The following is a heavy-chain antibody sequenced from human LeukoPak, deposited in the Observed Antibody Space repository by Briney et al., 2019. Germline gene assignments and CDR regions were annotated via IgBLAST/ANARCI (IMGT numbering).Heavy chain of an antibody. J-gene: IGHJ4*02. Sequence: ASVKVSCKASGYTFSGTGWYLYWLRQAPGQGLECMGWIHPNNGDTAYAQKFEGRVAMTRDTSISTAYMELRRLRPDDTAVYFCARDGPAQMVDLGYWGQGTLVTVSS. D-gene: IGHD3-10*01. CDR1: GYTFSGTGWY. CDR3: ARDGPAQMVDLGY. V-gene: IGHV1-2*02. CDR2: IHPNNGDT.